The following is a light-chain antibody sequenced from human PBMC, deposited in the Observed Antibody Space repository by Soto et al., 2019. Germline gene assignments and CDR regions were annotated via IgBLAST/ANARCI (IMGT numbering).Light chain of an antibody. Sequence: QPVLTQSPSASASLGASVKLTCTLSSGHSSYAIAWHQQQPEKGPRFLMKINSDGSHSKGDGIPDRFSGSSSGAERYLSISSLQSDDEADYYCQTWGAGIVVFGGGTKVTVL. J-gene: IGLJ2*01. CDR3: QTWGAGIVV. V-gene: IGLV4-69*01. CDR2: INSDGSH. CDR1: SGHSSYA.